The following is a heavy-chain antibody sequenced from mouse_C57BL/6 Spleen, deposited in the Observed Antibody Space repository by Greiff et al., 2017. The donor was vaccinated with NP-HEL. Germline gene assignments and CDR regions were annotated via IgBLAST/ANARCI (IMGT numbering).Heavy chain of an antibody. V-gene: IGHV3-6*01. CDR1: GYSITSGYY. J-gene: IGHJ1*03. Sequence: EVQLQESGPGLVKPSQSLSLTCSVTGYSITSGYYWNWIRQFPGNKLEWMGYISYDGSNNYNPSLKNRISITRDTSKNQFFLKLNSVTTEDTATYYCARGGSYGSSYDWYFDVWGTGTTVTVSS. CDR3: ARGGSYGSSYDWYFDV. D-gene: IGHD1-1*01. CDR2: ISYDGSN.